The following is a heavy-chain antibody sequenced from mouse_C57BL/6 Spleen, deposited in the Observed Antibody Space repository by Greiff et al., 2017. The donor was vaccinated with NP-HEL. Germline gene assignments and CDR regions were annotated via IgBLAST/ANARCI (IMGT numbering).Heavy chain of an antibody. CDR3: ASSYGSSHLYFDV. CDR1: GYSFTDYN. D-gene: IGHD1-1*01. V-gene: IGHV1-39*01. Sequence: VQLKESGPELVKPGASVKISCKASGYSFTDYNMNWVKQSNGKSLEWIGVINPNYGTTSYSQKFKGKATLTVDQSSSTAYMQLNSLTSEDSAVYYCASSYGSSHLYFDVWGTGTTVTVSS. J-gene: IGHJ1*03. CDR2: INPNYGTT.